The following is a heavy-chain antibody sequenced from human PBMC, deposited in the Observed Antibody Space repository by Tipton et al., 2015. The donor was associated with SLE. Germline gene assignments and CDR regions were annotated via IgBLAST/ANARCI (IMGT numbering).Heavy chain of an antibody. J-gene: IGHJ1*01. CDR2: IYSYTNKR. Sequence: QSGAEVKAPGASVKVSCKTSGYSFINYGISWVRQAPGQGLEWIGWIYSYTNKRNYAQKVQGRVTMTTDTSTSTAYMELRSLRPDDTAVYYCARDEDPFGEYFHHWGQGTLVTVSS. CDR3: ARDEDPFGEYFHH. D-gene: IGHD3-10*01. CDR1: GYSFINYG. V-gene: IGHV1-18*01.